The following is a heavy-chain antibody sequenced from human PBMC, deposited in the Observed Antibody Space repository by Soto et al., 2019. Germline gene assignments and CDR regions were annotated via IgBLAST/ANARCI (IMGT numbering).Heavy chain of an antibody. J-gene: IGHJ4*02. CDR1: GFTFSGYW. CDR3: ARAQISTSGDY. CDR2: IRGDGGET. D-gene: IGHD2-2*01. V-gene: IGHV3-7*05. Sequence: PGGSLRLSCEASGFTFSGYWMSWVRQAPGKGLEWVGNIRGDGGETKYVDSVKGRFTILRDNARNSLYLQMYSLRAEDTAVYYCARAQISTSGDYWCQGTLVTVSS.